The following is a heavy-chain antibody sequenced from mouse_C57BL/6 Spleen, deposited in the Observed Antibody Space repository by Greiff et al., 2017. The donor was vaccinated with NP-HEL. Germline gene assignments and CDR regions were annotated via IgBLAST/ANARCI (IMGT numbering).Heavy chain of an antibody. V-gene: IGHV1-26*01. CDR1: GYTFTDYY. CDR2: INPNNGGT. J-gene: IGHJ2*01. Sequence: VQLQQSGPELVKPGASVKISCKASGYTFTDYYMNWVKQSHGKSLEWIGDINPNNGGTRYNQKFKGKATLTVDKSSSTAYMELRSWTSEDSAVYYCARRWNYGSSYGYFDYWGQGTTLTVSS. D-gene: IGHD1-1*01. CDR3: ARRWNYGSSYGYFDY.